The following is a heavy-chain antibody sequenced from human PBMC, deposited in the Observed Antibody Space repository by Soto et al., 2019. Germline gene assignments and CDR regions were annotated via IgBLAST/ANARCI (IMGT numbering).Heavy chain of an antibody. J-gene: IGHJ4*02. Sequence: SETLSLTCAVSGDSVSNDNYYWSWIRQPPGKGLEWIGYIYYSGTTNYNSYLKSRLSLSVDMSRNQFSLKLASVTAADTAVYFCARSQRGRTAFTFDYWGQGALVTVSS. CDR2: IYYSGTT. CDR1: GDSVSNDNYY. CDR3: ARSQRGRTAFTFDY. V-gene: IGHV4-61*01. D-gene: IGHD3-16*01.